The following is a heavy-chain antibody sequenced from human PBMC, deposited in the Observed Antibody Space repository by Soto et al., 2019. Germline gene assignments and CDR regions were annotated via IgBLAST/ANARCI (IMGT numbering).Heavy chain of an antibody. D-gene: IGHD2-2*01. CDR3: ARSPIVVVPAALRDYYYGMDV. J-gene: IGHJ6*02. CDR2: IDWDDDK. CDR1: GFSLSTSGMC. Sequence: SGPTLVNPTQTLTLTCTFSGFSLSTSGMCVSWIRQPPGKALEWLALIDWDDDKYYSTSLKTRLTISKDTSKNQVVLTMTNMDPVDTATYYCARSPIVVVPAALRDYYYGMDVWGQGTTVTVSS. V-gene: IGHV2-70*01.